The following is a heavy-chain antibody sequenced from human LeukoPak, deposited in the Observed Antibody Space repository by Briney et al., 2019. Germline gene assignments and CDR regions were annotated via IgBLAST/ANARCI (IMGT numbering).Heavy chain of an antibody. J-gene: IGHJ5*02. V-gene: IGHV4-61*02. D-gene: IGHD1-14*01. CDR1: GGSISSGSYY. CDR3: ARDPPKDENKPYNWFDP. CDR2: IYTSGST. Sequence: SETLSLTCTVSGGSISSGSYYWSWIRQPAGKGLEWIGRIYTSGSTNYNPSLKSRVTISVDTSKNQFSLKLSSVTAADTAVYYCARDPPKDENKPYNWFDPWGQGTLVTVSS.